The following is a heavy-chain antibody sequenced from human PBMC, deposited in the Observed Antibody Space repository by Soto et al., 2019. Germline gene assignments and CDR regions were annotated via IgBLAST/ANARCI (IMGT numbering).Heavy chain of an antibody. CDR2: IYHSGST. J-gene: IGHJ4*02. CDR1: GGSISSGYY. CDR3: AGSPPDTAMVQEDY. V-gene: IGHV4-38-2*01. D-gene: IGHD5-18*01. Sequence: PSETLSLTCSVSGGSISSGYYWGWIRQPPGKGLEWIGSIYHSGSTYYNPSLKSRVTISVNTSKNQFSLKLSSVTAADTAVYYCAGSPPDTAMVQEDYWGQGTLVTVS.